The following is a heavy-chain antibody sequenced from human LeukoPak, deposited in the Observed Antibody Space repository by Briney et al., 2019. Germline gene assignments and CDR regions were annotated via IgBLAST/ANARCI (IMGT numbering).Heavy chain of an antibody. V-gene: IGHV3-30*18. CDR1: GFTFSTYG. Sequence: GGSLRLSCAASGFTFSTYGVHWVRQAPGKGLEWVAVLSYDGSEKYYADSVKGRCTISRDNSKNTLYLEINSLRAEDTAVYYCAKSSSGWYGGSDYWGQGTLVTVSS. J-gene: IGHJ4*02. CDR3: AKSSSGWYGGSDY. CDR2: LSYDGSEK. D-gene: IGHD6-19*01.